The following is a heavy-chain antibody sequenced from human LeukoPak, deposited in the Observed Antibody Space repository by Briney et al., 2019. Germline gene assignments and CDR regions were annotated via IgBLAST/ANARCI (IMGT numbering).Heavy chain of an antibody. CDR2: IKGSGDST. V-gene: IGHV3-23*01. CDR1: GFTFSSYA. CDR3: AKGEVVPAAIYGMDV. J-gene: IGHJ6*02. D-gene: IGHD2-2*02. Sequence: GGSLRLSCAASGFTFSSYAMNWVRQAPGKGPEWVSLIKGSGDSTYYADSVRGRFTISRDNSKNTLYLQMNSLRGEGTAVYYCAKGEVVPAAIYGMDVWGQGTTVTVS.